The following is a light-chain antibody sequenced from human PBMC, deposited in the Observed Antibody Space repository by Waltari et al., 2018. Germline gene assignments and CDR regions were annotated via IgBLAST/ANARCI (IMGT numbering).Light chain of an antibody. J-gene: IGKJ4*01. Sequence: EVVLTQSPATLSLSPGDRATLSCRASQSVGRSLSWYQQKPGQPPRLLIGDASTRATGIPARISGSGSGTDFTLTIGSLESEDFAVYCCLQRSNWPPTFGGGTTVEIK. CDR3: LQRSNWPPT. CDR2: DAS. V-gene: IGKV3-11*01. CDR1: QSVGRS.